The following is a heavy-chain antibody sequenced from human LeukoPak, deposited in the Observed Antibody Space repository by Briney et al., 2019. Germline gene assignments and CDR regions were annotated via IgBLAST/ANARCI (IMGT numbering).Heavy chain of an antibody. CDR3: ARHLYSSSRYYYYYYMDV. Sequence: SETLSLTCTVSRDSISRRSYYWGWIRQPPGKGLEWIGSIYYSGSSYYNPSLKSRLTISVDTSKNQFSVKLSSVTAADTAVYYCARHLYSSSRYYYYYYMDVWGKGTTVTVSS. V-gene: IGHV4-39*01. D-gene: IGHD6-13*01. J-gene: IGHJ6*03. CDR2: IYYSGSS. CDR1: RDSISRRSYY.